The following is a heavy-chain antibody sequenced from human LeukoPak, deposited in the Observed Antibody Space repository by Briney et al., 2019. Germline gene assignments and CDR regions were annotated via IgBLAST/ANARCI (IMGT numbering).Heavy chain of an antibody. Sequence: GGXLXXSCGASGFTFDDHAMHWVREPPGKGLEGGSLISGDGSRTYYADSVKGRFTISRDNTKNCLYMQMNSLRSEDSALYYCAKDLYDIVVFLAATELDNWGQGILVTVSS. V-gene: IGHV3-43*02. J-gene: IGHJ4*02. CDR1: GFTFDDHA. CDR3: AKDLYDIVVFLAATELDN. D-gene: IGHD2-15*01. CDR2: ISGDGSRT.